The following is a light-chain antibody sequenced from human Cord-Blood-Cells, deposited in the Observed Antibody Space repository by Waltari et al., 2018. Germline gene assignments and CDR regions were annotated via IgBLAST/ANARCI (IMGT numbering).Light chain of an antibody. J-gene: IGLJ2*01. V-gene: IGLV2-23*01. CDR3: CSYAGSSTLV. CDR1: SSAVGSYNL. CDR2: EGS. Sequence: QSALTQPASVSGSPGQSITISCTGTSSAVGSYNLVSWYPQHPGKAPKLIIYEGSKRPSGVSNRFSGSKSGNTASLTISGLQAEDEADYYCCSYAGSSTLVFGGGTKLTVL.